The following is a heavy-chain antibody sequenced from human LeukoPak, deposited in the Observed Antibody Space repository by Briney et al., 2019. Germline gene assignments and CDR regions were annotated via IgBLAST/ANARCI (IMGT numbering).Heavy chain of an antibody. Sequence: GGSLRLSCAASGFTFDDYAMHGVREAPGRGREWVSGNCWDSGSIGYAASVKGRLTISTDNAKNSLYLQMNSMRAEDMALYYCAKDTGGSSGVDYWGRGTLVTVSS. V-gene: IGHV3-9*03. CDR3: AKDTGGSSGVDY. CDR1: GFTFDDYA. CDR2: NCWDSGSI. D-gene: IGHD3-22*01. J-gene: IGHJ4*02.